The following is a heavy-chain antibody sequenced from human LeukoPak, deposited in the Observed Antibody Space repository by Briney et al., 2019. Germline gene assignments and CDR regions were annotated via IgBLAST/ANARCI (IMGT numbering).Heavy chain of an antibody. CDR3: ARVHSYDFWSGPPGYFDY. Sequence: SETLSLTCAVYGGSFSGYYWSWIRQPPGKGLEWIGEINHSGSTNYNPSLKSRVTMSVDTSKNQFSLKLSSVTAADTAVYYCARVHSYDFWSGPPGYFDYWGQGTLVTVSS. J-gene: IGHJ4*02. D-gene: IGHD3-3*01. CDR2: INHSGST. V-gene: IGHV4-34*01. CDR1: GGSFSGYY.